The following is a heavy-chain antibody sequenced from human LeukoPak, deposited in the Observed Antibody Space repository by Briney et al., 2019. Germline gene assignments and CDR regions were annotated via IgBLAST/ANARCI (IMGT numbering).Heavy chain of an antibody. V-gene: IGHV3-23*01. CDR1: GFTFSSYA. Sequence: QPGGSLRLSCAASGFTFSSYAMSWVRQAPGKGPEWVSAISGSGGGTYYADSVKGRFTISRDNSKKMLFLQMHSLRAEDTAVYYCAKVQYSSGWLHDYWGQGTLVTVSS. D-gene: IGHD6-19*01. CDR3: AKVQYSSGWLHDY. J-gene: IGHJ4*02. CDR2: ISGSGGGT.